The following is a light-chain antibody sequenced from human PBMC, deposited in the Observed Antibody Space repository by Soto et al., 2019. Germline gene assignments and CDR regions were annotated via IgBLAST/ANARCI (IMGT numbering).Light chain of an antibody. CDR3: AAWHDRLSGFYV. CDR1: SSNIGSNY. Sequence: QSALTQPPSASGTPGQRVTISCSGSSSNIGSNYVYWYQQLPGTAPKLLIYRNNQRLSGVPDRFSGSKSGTSASLAISGPRSVDEADYCCAAWHDRLSGFYVLGTGTKVTVL. V-gene: IGLV1-47*01. J-gene: IGLJ1*01. CDR2: RNN.